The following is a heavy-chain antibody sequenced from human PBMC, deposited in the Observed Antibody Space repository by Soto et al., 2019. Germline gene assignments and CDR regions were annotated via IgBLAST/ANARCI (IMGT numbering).Heavy chain of an antibody. V-gene: IGHV3-21*06. CDR2: INDKSNYI. CDR1: GFTFSTHS. Sequence: LRLSCAASGFTFSTHSMNWVRQAPGKGPEWVSSINDKSNYIFYADSVKGRFTISRDNAKNSLYLQMNSLRDDDTAVYYCATFPNYYGGWGQGTLVTVSS. J-gene: IGHJ4*02. CDR3: ATFPNYYGG.